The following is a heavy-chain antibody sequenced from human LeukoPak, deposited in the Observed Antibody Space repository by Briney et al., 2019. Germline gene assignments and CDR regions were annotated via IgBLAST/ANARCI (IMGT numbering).Heavy chain of an antibody. CDR1: GGTFSSYT. V-gene: IGHV1-69*02. J-gene: IGHJ6*03. D-gene: IGHD3-3*01. Sequence: PVKVSCKASGGTFSSYTISWVRQAPGQGLEWMGRIIPILGIANYAQKFQGRVTITADKSTSTAYMELSSLRSEDTAVYYCARTIPYYYYYMDVWGKGTTVTVSS. CDR3: ARTIPYYYYYMDV. CDR2: IIPILGIA.